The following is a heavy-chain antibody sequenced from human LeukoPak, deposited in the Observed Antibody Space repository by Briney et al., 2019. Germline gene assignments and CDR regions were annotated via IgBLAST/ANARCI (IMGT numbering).Heavy chain of an antibody. Sequence: VASVKVSCKASGYTFTTYDINWVRQATGQGLEWMGCINLKSGNAGYAQNFQGRVTITRDTSISTAYMELSGLRSEDTAVYYCARVAGSIDYWGQGTLVTVSS. D-gene: IGHD6-19*01. CDR3: ARVAGSIDY. V-gene: IGHV1-8*03. CDR2: INLKSGNA. CDR1: GYTFTTYD. J-gene: IGHJ4*02.